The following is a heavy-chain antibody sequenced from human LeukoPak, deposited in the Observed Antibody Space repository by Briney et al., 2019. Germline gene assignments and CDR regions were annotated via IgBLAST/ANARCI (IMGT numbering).Heavy chain of an antibody. Sequence: GGSLRLSSAASGFTFSSYAMSWVRQAPGKGLEWVSAISGSGGSTYYADSVKGRFTISRDNSKNTLYLQMNSLRAKDTAVYYCAKDSGPYSSSWWVYWGQGTLVTVSS. J-gene: IGHJ4*02. CDR3: AKDSGPYSSSWWVY. V-gene: IGHV3-23*01. CDR2: ISGSGGST. D-gene: IGHD6-13*01. CDR1: GFTFSSYA.